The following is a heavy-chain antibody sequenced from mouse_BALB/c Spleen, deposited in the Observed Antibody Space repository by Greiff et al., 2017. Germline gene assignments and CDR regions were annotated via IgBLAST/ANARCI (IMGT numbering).Heavy chain of an antibody. CDR3: ARERERILGMDY. J-gene: IGHJ4*01. CDR2: ISSGGSYT. Sequence: EVQVVESGGDLVKPGGSLKLSCAASGFTFSSYGMSWVRQTPDKRLEWVATISSGGSYTYYPDSVKGRFTISRDNAKNTLYLQMSSLKSEDTAMYYCARERERILGMDYWGQGTSVTVSS. V-gene: IGHV5-6*01. CDR1: GFTFSSYG.